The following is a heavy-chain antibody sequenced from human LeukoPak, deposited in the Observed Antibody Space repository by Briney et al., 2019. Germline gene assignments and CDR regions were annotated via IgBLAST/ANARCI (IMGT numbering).Heavy chain of an antibody. CDR3: ARGKGGYSGYDTPFDY. Sequence: GGSLRLSCAASGFTFSSYSMNWVRQAPGKGLEWVSSISSSSSYIYYADSVKGRFTFSRDNSKNSLYLQMNGLTAEDTALYYCARGKGGYSGYDTPFDYWGQGTLVTVSS. CDR1: GFTFSSYS. J-gene: IGHJ4*02. V-gene: IGHV3-21*01. CDR2: ISSSSSYI. D-gene: IGHD5-12*01.